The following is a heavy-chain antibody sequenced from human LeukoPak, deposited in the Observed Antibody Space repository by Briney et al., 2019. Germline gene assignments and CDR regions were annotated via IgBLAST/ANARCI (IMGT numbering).Heavy chain of an antibody. CDR2: IKQDGSVQ. Sequence: GGSLRLSCAASGFTFNRDWMAWVRQAPGKGLEWVANIKQDGSVQYYVGSVKGRFTISRDNAKNSLYMQMNNLRDEDTAVYYCARKAYDSDCFDFWGQGTLVTVSS. CDR1: GFTFNRDW. CDR3: ARKAYDSDCFDF. D-gene: IGHD2-21*01. V-gene: IGHV3-7*04. J-gene: IGHJ4*02.